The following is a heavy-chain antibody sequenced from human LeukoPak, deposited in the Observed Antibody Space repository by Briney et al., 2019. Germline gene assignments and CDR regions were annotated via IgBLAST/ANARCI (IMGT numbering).Heavy chain of an antibody. Sequence: SETLSLTCTVSGASIRSSTYTWRWICQPPGKGLEWIATIDNRGCSYYNPSLECRVTIFADTSRNQLSLRLRSVTAADTAVYYCARPWGYRSSSFDYWGQGTLVTVSS. J-gene: IGHJ4*02. CDR3: ARPWGYRSSSFDY. V-gene: IGHV4-39*01. D-gene: IGHD6-6*01. CDR2: IDNRGCS. CDR1: GASIRSSTYT.